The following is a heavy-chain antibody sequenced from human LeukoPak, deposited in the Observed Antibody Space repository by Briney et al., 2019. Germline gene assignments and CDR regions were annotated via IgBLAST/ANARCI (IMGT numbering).Heavy chain of an antibody. D-gene: IGHD3-9*01. V-gene: IGHV3-66*02. CDR3: AGGLDTGYYYYYGMDV. Sequence: GGSLGLSCAASGFAVSSKCMSLVRQAPGKGLEWVSVIYSGGSTYYADSVKGRFTISRNNSKNTLYLQMNSLRAEDTAVYYCAGGLDTGYYYYYGMDVWGQGTTVTVSS. J-gene: IGHJ6*02. CDR2: IYSGGST. CDR1: GFAVSSKC.